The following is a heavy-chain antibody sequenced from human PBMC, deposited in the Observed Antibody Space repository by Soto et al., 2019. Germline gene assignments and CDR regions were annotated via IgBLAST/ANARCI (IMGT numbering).Heavy chain of an antibody. V-gene: IGHV4-38-2*01. CDR1: GFFIISGNY. Sequence: SETLSLTCAFSGFFIISGNYWGWIRKPPGKGLGWIGSIFHGGNTYYNPSLKSRVTISVDMSKNQFSLKLNSVTAADTAVYYCARARWYDAFDVWGQGTVVTVSS. CDR3: ARARWYDAFDV. J-gene: IGHJ3*01. CDR2: IFHGGNT. D-gene: IGHD2-15*01.